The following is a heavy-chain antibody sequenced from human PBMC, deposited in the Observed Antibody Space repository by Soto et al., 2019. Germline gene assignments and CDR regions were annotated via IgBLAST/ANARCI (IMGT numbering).Heavy chain of an antibody. Sequence: PGGSLSLSCAASGFTFSSYSMNWVRQAPGKGLEWVSPISSSSSYIYYADSVKGRFTISRDNAKNSLYLQMNSLRAEDTAVYYCARGRGWELLRAAFDYWGQGTLVTVSS. CDR2: ISSSSSYI. CDR1: GFTFSSYS. CDR3: ARGRGWELLRAAFDY. D-gene: IGHD1-26*01. V-gene: IGHV3-21*01. J-gene: IGHJ4*02.